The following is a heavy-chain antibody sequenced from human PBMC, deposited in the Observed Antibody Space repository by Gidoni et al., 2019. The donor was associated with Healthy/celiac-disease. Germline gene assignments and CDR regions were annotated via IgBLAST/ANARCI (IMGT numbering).Heavy chain of an antibody. Sequence: QVQLVQSGAEQKKPGSSVTVSCKASGGTFSSYAISWVRQAPGQGLEWMGGIIPNFGTATYAQKFQGRVTITADESTSTAYMELSSLESEDTAVYYCARANGQWLNFDYWGQGTLVTVSS. CDR1: GGTFSSYA. V-gene: IGHV1-69*01. CDR3: ARANGQWLNFDY. D-gene: IGHD6-19*01. J-gene: IGHJ4*02. CDR2: IIPNFGTA.